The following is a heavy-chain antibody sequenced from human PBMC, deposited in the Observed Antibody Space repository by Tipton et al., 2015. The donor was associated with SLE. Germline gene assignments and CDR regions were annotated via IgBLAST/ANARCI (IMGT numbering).Heavy chain of an antibody. Sequence: SLRLSCVASGFTFSDSYMCWIRQAPGKGLEWISYITTSGHTIYCADSVQGRFTISRDNAKNSLFLQMNSLRAEDTAVYYCAAPRVLLDFDSWGQGTLVTVSS. J-gene: IGHJ4*02. CDR3: AAPRVLLDFDS. CDR1: GFTFSDSY. V-gene: IGHV3-11*01. CDR2: ITTSGHTI.